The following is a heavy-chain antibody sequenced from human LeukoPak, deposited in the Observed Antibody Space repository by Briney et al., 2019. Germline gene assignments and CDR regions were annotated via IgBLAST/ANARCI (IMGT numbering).Heavy chain of an antibody. CDR3: ARGPTYYDFWSGYCSSSVNPGAHNWFDP. V-gene: IGHV4-31*03. Sequence: SETLSLTCTVSGGSISSGGYYWRWIRQHPGKGLEWIGYIYYSGSTYYNPSLRSRVTISVDTSKNQFSLKLSSVTAADTAVYYCARGPTYYDFWSGYCSSSVNPGAHNWFDPWGQGTLVTVSS. D-gene: IGHD3-3*01. J-gene: IGHJ5*02. CDR2: IYYSGST. CDR1: GGSISSGGYY.